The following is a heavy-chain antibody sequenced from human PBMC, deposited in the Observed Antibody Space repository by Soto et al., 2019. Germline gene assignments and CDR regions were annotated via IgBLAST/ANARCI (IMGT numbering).Heavy chain of an antibody. Sequence: LSLTCAVYGGSFSGYYWSWIRQPPGKGLEWIGEINHSGSTNYNPSLKSRVTISVDTSKNQFSLKLSSVTAADTAVYYCARLRFLEWLSTYNWFDPWGQGTLVTVSS. CDR1: GGSFSGYY. V-gene: IGHV4-34*01. D-gene: IGHD3-3*01. CDR3: ARLRFLEWLSTYNWFDP. CDR2: INHSGST. J-gene: IGHJ5*02.